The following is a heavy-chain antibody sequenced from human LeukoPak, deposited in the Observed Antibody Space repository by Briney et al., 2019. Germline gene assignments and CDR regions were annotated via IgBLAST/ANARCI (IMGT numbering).Heavy chain of an antibody. J-gene: IGHJ4*02. CDR2: IYSGGST. CDR1: GFTFTSYS. Sequence: GGSLRLSCVVSGFTFTSYSMNWVRQAPGKGLGWVSVIYSGGSTYYADSVKGRFTISRHNSKNTLYLQMNSLRAEDTAVYYCARGGSGWYYFDYWGQGTLVTVSS. V-gene: IGHV3-53*04. D-gene: IGHD6-19*01. CDR3: ARGGSGWYYFDY.